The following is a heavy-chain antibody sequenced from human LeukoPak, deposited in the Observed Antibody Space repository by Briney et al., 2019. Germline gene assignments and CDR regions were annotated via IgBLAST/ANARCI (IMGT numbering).Heavy chain of an antibody. CDR3: AANPIAARPRTDY. J-gene: IGHJ4*02. Sequence: SVKVSCKASGGTFSSYAISWVRQAPGQGLEWMGGIIPIFGTANYAQKFQGRVTITADESTSTAYMELSSLRSEDTAVYYCAANPIAARPRTDYWGQGTLVTVSS. D-gene: IGHD6-6*01. CDR1: GGTFSSYA. CDR2: IIPIFGTA. V-gene: IGHV1-69*01.